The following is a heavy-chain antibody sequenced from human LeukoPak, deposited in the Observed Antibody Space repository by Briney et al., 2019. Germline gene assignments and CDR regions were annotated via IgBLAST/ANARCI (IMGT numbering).Heavy chain of an antibody. V-gene: IGHV3-64*01. CDR1: GYRFNNYA. J-gene: IGHJ4*02. Sequence: GGSLRLSCAASGYRFNNYAIHWFRQAPGKGLEHVSGINNNGDSTYYANSVKGRFTISRDNSKNTLFLQMGSLTSEDTAVYYCARDYQTGFTGPGGDFWGQGTLVTVSS. CDR2: INNNGDST. CDR3: ARDYQTGFTGPGGDF. D-gene: IGHD3-9*01.